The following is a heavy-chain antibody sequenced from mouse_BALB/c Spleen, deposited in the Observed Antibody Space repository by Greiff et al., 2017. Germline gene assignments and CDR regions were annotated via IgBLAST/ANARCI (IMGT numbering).Heavy chain of an antibody. CDR2: IYPYNGGT. J-gene: IGHJ3*01. CDR1: GYTFTDYN. V-gene: IGHV1S29*02. Sequence: VQLQQSGPELVKPGASVKISCKASGYTFTDYNMHWVKQSHGKSLEWIGYIYPYNGGTGYNQKFKSKATLTVDNSSSTAYMELRSLTSADSAVYYCARGDNWFAYWGQGTLVTVSA. CDR3: ARGDNWFAY. D-gene: IGHD3-3*01.